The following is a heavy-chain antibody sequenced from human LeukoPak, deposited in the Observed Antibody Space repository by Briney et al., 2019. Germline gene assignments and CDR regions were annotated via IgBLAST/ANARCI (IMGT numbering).Heavy chain of an antibody. V-gene: IGHV4-30-2*01. J-gene: IGHJ6*02. Sequence: SETLSLTCAVSGDSISSGAYSWSWIRQPPGKGLEWIGYIYHSGSTYYNPSLKSRVTISVDRSKNQFSLKLSSVTAADTAVYYCAPSYYDSSGYYSDYYGMDVWGQGTTVTVSS. CDR3: APSYYDSSGYYSDYYGMDV. CDR1: GDSISSGAYS. CDR2: IYHSGST. D-gene: IGHD3-22*01.